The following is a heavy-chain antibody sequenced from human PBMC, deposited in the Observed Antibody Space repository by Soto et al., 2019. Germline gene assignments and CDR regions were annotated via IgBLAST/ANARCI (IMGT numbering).Heavy chain of an antibody. J-gene: IGHJ4*02. V-gene: IGHV4-4*07. Sequence: AGTXYLTCTVSGLSIIGYDLIWVRQPAGERLEWIGRIYTSGPTDFNPSLKDRVTMSVDTSKNQLSLKLTSVTAADTALYYCARADYYDNGYYVVWGQGTQVTVS. CDR3: ARADYYDNGYYVV. D-gene: IGHD3-22*01. CDR1: GLSIIGYD. CDR2: IYTSGPT.